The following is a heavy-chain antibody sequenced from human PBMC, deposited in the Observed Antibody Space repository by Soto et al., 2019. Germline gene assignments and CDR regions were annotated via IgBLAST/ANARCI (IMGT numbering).Heavy chain of an antibody. J-gene: IGHJ6*02. Sequence: PGGSLRLSCAASGFTFSSYGMHWVRQAPGKGLEWVAVIWYDGSNKYYADSVKGRFTISRDNSKNTLYLQMNSLRAEDTAVYYCAREHSSSSGMDVWGQGTTVTVSS. V-gene: IGHV3-33*01. CDR1: GFTFSSYG. CDR2: IWYDGSNK. CDR3: AREHSSSSGMDV. D-gene: IGHD6-13*01.